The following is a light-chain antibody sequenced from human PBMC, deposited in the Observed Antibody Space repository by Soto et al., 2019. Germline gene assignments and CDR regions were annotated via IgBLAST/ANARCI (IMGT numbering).Light chain of an antibody. Sequence: ETGLWKSPGTLSLSPGERATLSCRASQSVSNNYLAWYQQKPGQAPRLLIYGASNRATGIPDRFSGSGSGTDFTLTISRLEPEDFAVYYCQLYGTSSIPFCQVTRLAIK. CDR2: GAS. CDR1: QSVSNNY. J-gene: IGKJ5*01. CDR3: QLYGTSSIP. V-gene: IGKV3-20*01.